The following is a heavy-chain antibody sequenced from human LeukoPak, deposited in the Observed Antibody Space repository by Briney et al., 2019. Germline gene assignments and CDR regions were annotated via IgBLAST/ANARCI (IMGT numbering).Heavy chain of an antibody. CDR2: IGGDGGST. J-gene: IGHJ4*02. V-gene: IGHV3-43*02. D-gene: IGHD3-22*01. CDR1: GFTFDDYA. Sequence: PGGSLRLSCAASGFTFDDYAMHWVRQAPGKGLEWVSLIGGDGGSTYYADSVKGRFTISRDNSKNSLFLQMKSLRTDDTGLYYCVKEPHYYDRSGYFWGQGTLVTVSS. CDR3: VKEPHYYDRSGYF.